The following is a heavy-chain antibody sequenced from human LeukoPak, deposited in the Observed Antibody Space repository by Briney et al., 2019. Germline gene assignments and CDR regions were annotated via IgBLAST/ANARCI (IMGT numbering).Heavy chain of an antibody. J-gene: IGHJ6*03. CDR2: MNPNSGNT. CDR3: ARGTAGYDSQYYYYYYMDV. V-gene: IGHV1-8*03. Sequence: GASVKVSCKASGYTFTTYYMQWVRQAPGQGLEWMGWMNPNSGNTGYAQKFQGRVTITRNTSISTAYMELSSLRSEDTAVYYCARGTAGYDSQYYYYYYMDVWDKGTTVTVSS. CDR1: GYTFTTYY. D-gene: IGHD5-12*01.